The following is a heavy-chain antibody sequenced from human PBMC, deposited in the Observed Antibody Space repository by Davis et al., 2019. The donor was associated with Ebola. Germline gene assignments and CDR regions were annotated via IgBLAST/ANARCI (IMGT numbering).Heavy chain of an antibody. CDR2: IYYSGST. J-gene: IGHJ4*02. CDR1: GGSISSYY. CDR3: ARVSGSFDSHFDY. V-gene: IGHV4-59*12. D-gene: IGHD1-26*01. Sequence: PGGSLRLSCTVSGGSISSYYWSWIRQPPGKGLEWIGYIYYSGSTNYNPSLKSRVTMSVDTSKKQFSLKLSSVTAADTAVYYCARVSGSFDSHFDYWGQGTLVTVSS.